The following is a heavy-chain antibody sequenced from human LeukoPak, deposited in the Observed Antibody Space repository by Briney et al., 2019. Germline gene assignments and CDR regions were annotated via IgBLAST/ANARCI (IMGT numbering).Heavy chain of an antibody. Sequence: PGGSQRLSCTASGFTLTNNWMHWVRQVPGKGLEWVSRVNTYGTNTNYADSVRGRFTISRDNAKNTLYLQMDSLRAEDSAIYYCAREFSPEDAFDLWGRGTRVTVSS. V-gene: IGHV3-74*01. CDR3: AREFSPEDAFDL. CDR1: GFTLTNNW. CDR2: VNTYGTNT. J-gene: IGHJ3*01.